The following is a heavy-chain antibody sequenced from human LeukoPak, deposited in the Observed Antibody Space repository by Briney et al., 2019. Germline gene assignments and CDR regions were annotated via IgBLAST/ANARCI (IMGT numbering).Heavy chain of an antibody. CDR3: ARSPRCSGGSCYPEYFQH. Sequence: SETLSLTCTVSGGSISSSSYYWGWIRQPPGKGLEWIGSIYYSGSTYYNPSLKSRVTISVDTSKNQFSLKLSSVTAAGTAVYYCARSPRCSGGSCYPEYFQHWGQGTLVTVSS. D-gene: IGHD2-15*01. CDR2: IYYSGST. J-gene: IGHJ1*01. V-gene: IGHV4-39*01. CDR1: GGSISSSSYY.